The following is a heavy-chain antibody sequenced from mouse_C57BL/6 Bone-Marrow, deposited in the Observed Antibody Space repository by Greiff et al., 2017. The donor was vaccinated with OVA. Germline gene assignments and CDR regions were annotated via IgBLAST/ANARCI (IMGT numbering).Heavy chain of an antibody. D-gene: IGHD2-3*01. CDR3: ARIAPRWLLRGYFDY. Sequence: QVTLKVSGPGILQPSQTLSLTCSFSGFSLRPFGLGVGWLRQPSGKGLEWLAHIWWDDDKYYNPALKSRLTISNDTSKNQVFIKIANVYTADTATYYSARIAPRWLLRGYFDYWGQGTTLTVSS. V-gene: IGHV8-8*01. J-gene: IGHJ2*01. CDR2: IWWDDDK. CDR1: GFSLRPFGLG.